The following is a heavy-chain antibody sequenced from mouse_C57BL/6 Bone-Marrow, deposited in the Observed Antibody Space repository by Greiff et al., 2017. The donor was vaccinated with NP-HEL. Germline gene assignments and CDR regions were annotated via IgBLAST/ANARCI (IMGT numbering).Heavy chain of an antibody. Sequence: QVQLQQSGAELVRPGASVTLSCKASGYTFTDYEMHWVKQTPVHGLEWIGAIDPETGGTAYNQKFKGKAILTADKSSSTAYMELRSLTSEDSAVDYCTDGSSYPYFDYWGQGTTLTVSS. J-gene: IGHJ2*01. V-gene: IGHV1-15*01. CDR1: GYTFTDYE. D-gene: IGHD1-1*01. CDR2: IDPETGGT. CDR3: TDGSSYPYFDY.